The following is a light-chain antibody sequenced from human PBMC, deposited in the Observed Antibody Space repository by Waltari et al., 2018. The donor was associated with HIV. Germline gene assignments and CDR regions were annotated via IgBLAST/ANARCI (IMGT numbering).Light chain of an antibody. Sequence: EMVLTLSPGTLPLSPGGRVILACRATQSFGSIYLNWYQQKPGQAPRLLLYGASNRASGIPDRFSGSGSGTDFTLTISSLESEDSAVYYCQQSGSSISFGQGTRLEIK. CDR1: QSFGSIY. CDR2: GAS. J-gene: IGKJ5*01. CDR3: QQSGSSIS. V-gene: IGKV3-20*01.